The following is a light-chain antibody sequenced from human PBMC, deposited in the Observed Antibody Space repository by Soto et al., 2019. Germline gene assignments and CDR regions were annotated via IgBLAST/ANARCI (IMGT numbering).Light chain of an antibody. CDR1: SSDVGGYND. J-gene: IGLJ2*01. V-gene: IGLV2-14*01. CDR2: DVS. Sequence: QSALTQPASVSGSPGQWITLSCTGTSSDVGGYNDVSWYQQHPGKAPKLMIYDVSNQASGVSNRFSGSKAGNTASMTISGLLAEDEADYYCSSYTSSSTVLFGGGTKVTVL. CDR3: SSYTSSSTVL.